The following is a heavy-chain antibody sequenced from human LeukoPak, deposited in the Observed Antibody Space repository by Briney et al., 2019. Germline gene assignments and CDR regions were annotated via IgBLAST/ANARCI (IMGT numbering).Heavy chain of an antibody. V-gene: IGHV4-59*11. J-gene: IGHJ2*01. Sequence: SETLSLTCTVSGGSISNHYWSWIRQPPGKGLEWIGYIYYSGPNYNPSLKSRVTISLGTSKNQFSLRLSSVTAADTAVYYCARGPSNWYFDLWGRGTLVTVSS. CDR1: GGSISNHY. CDR2: IYYSGP. CDR3: ARGPSNWYFDL.